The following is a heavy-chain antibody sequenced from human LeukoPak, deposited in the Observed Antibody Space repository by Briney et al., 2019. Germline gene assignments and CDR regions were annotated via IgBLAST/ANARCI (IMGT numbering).Heavy chain of an antibody. CDR3: ATVSYYSGCDY. D-gene: IGHD6-19*01. J-gene: IGHJ4*02. Sequence: GASVKVSCKATGYIFTSFGIGWVRQAPGQGLEWKGWINTHNGNTNFVQKFQGRVTMTTDTSTTTAYMELGSLTSDDTAVYYCATVSYYSGCDYWGQGTLVTVSS. CDR1: GYIFTSFG. CDR2: INTHNGNT. V-gene: IGHV1-18*01.